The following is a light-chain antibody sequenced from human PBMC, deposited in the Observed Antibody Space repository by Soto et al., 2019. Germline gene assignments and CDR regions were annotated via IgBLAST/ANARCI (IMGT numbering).Light chain of an antibody. CDR3: QQTFSPPSIT. CDR1: QSISTY. V-gene: IGKV1-39*01. CDR2: ASS. Sequence: DIQMTQSPSSQPASVGDRVTITCRVSQSISTYLNWFQQEPGKAPKLLIYASSTLQGGVPSRFSGSGSGSEFTLTISSLQPEDFATYYCQQTFSPPSITFGQGTRLEIK. J-gene: IGKJ5*01.